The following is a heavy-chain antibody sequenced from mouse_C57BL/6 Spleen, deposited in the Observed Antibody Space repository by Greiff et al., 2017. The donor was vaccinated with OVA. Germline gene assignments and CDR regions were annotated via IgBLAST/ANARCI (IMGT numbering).Heavy chain of an antibody. CDR2: ISSGSSPL. Sequence: EVKLVESGGGLVKPGGSLKLSCAASGFTFSDYGLHWVRQAPEQGLEWVAYISSGSSPLYYADTVKGRFTISRDNAKNTRFLQMTSLRSEDTAMYYCARKRNWDAMDYWGQGTSVTVSS. J-gene: IGHJ4*01. V-gene: IGHV5-17*01. CDR3: ARKRNWDAMDY. D-gene: IGHD4-1*01. CDR1: GFTFSDYG.